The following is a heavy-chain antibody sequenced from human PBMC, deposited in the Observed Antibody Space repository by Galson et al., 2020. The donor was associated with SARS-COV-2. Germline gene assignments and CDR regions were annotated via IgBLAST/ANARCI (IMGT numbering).Heavy chain of an antibody. Sequence: SETLSLTCTVSGGSISSGSYYWSWVRQPAGKGLEWIGRIHTSGSTDYNPSHKSRVTISLDMSKNHFSLTLTSVTAADTAVYYCAKGPVAGTGFWGPGTLVTVSS. CDR1: GGSISSGSYY. CDR3: AKGPVAGTGF. CDR2: IHTSGST. J-gene: IGHJ4*02. D-gene: IGHD6-19*01. V-gene: IGHV4-61*02.